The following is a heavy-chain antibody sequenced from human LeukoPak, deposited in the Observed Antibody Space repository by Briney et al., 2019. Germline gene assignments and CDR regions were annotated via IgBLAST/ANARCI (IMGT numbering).Heavy chain of an antibody. CDR1: GFTFNTYG. CDR3: AKERSVAKPFDY. J-gene: IGHJ4*02. D-gene: IGHD5/OR15-5a*01. Sequence: PGGSLRLSCAVSGFTFNTYGMNWVRQAPGKGLEWVSAISDNGERTYYADSVKGRFAISRDNSKSTLYLQMNSLGAEDTAIYYCAKERSVAKPFDYWGQGTLVTVSS. CDR2: ISDNGERT. V-gene: IGHV3-23*01.